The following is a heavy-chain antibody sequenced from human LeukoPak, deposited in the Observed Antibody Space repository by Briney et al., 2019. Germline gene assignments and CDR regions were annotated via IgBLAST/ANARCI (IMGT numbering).Heavy chain of an antibody. D-gene: IGHD4-17*01. CDR2: INTDGFST. CDR3: ARSRTYGDYGRGLDY. CDR1: GFTFSSYW. Sequence: GGSLRLSCAASGFTFSSYWMHWVRQPPGKGLVYIACINTDGFSTSYADSVKGRFTISRDNAKNTLYLQMNSLRAEDTAVYYCARSRTYGDYGRGLDYWGQGTLVTVSS. V-gene: IGHV3-74*01. J-gene: IGHJ4*02.